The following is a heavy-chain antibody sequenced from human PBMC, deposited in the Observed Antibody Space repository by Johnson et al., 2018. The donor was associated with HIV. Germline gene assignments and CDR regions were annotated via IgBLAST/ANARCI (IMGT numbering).Heavy chain of an antibody. V-gene: IGHV3-64*07. CDR1: GFTFSRHP. Sequence: VHLVESGGGVVQPGESLRLSSAPSGFTFSRHPMHWVRQAPGKGLEHVATIASLGDNTYYADSVKGRFTISRDNFKNMLYLQMGSLRPDDTAVYYCARRRDTLNIWQESFDVWGQGTVVTVSS. CDR3: ARRRDTLNIWQESFDV. D-gene: IGHD5-18*01. CDR2: IASLGDNT. J-gene: IGHJ3*01.